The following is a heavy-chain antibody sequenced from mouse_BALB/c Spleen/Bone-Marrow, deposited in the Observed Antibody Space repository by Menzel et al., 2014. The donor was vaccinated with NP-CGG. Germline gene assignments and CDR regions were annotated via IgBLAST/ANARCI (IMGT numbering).Heavy chain of an antibody. D-gene: IGHD1-1*01. CDR1: GFTFSSYA. J-gene: IGHJ2*01. V-gene: IGHV5-9-1*01. CDR2: ISSGGSYT. Sequence: EVMLVESGGGLVKPGGSLKLSCAASGFTFSSYAMSWVRQTPEKRREWVATISSGGSYTSYPDSVKGRFTISRDNAKNTLYLQMSRLRSEDTAMYYCARFITSLVYFDYWGQGTTLTVSS. CDR3: ARFITSLVYFDY.